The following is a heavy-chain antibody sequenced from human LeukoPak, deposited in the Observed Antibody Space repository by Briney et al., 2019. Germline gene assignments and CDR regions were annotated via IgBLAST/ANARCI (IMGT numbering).Heavy chain of an antibody. CDR2: IYYSGST. CDR3: ARSISDPPYYYYYMDA. D-gene: IGHD2-21*01. J-gene: IGHJ6*03. CDR1: GGSISSYY. Sequence: SETLSLTCTVSGGSISSYYWSWIRQPPGKGLEWIGYIYYSGSTNYNPSLKSRVTISVDTSKNQFSLKLSSVTAADTAVYYCARSISDPPYYYYYMDAWGKGTTVTVSS. V-gene: IGHV4-59*01.